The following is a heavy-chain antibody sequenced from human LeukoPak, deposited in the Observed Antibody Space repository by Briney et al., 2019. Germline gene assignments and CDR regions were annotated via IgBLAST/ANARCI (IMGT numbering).Heavy chain of an antibody. CDR2: INAGNGNT. J-gene: IGHJ4*02. CDR3: ATGIVAIRLDY. D-gene: IGHD3-22*01. V-gene: IGHV1-3*01. CDR1: GGTFTGYA. Sequence: ASVKVSCKASGGTFTGYAMHWVRQAPGQRLEWMGWINAGNGNTKYSQKFQGRVTITRDTSASTAYMELSSLRSEDTAVYYCATGIVAIRLDYWGQGTLVTVSS.